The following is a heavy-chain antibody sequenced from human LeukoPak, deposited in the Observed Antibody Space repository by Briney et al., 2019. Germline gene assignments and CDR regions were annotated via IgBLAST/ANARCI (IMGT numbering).Heavy chain of an antibody. CDR1: GFTFRNHG. CDR2: ISPNGGIT. V-gene: IGHV3-23*01. J-gene: IGHJ4*02. Sequence: GGSLRLSCTASGFTFRNHGMNWVRQAPGKGLEWVSGISPNGGITYYADSVKGRFTISRDNSRNTVSLQTNYLRAEDTAIYYCAKDDAWLQYENWGQGILVTVSS. D-gene: IGHD5-24*01. CDR3: AKDDAWLQYEN.